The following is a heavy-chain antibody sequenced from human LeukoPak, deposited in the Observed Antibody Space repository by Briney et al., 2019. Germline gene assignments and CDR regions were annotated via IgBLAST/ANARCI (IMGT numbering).Heavy chain of an antibody. CDR3: ARGNHLGLLWFGD. CDR2: INNDETDA. V-gene: IGHV3-74*01. CDR1: GFTFTSYW. Sequence: GGSLRLSCAASGFTFTSYWMHWVRQVLGKGLMWVSRINNDETDARYADSVKGRFTISRDNAKNTVYLQMNSLRAEDAAVYYCARGNHLGLLWFGDWGQGTLVTVSS. D-gene: IGHD3-10*01. J-gene: IGHJ4*02.